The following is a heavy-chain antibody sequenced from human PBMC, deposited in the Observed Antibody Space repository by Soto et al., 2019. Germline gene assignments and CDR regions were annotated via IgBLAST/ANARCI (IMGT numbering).Heavy chain of an antibody. CDR1: GFTFSSYG. J-gene: IGHJ4*02. CDR3: AKDPDPTYCGGDCYPIDY. Sequence: QVQLVESGGGVVQPGRSLRLSCAASGFTFSSYGMHWVRQAPGKGLEWVAVISYDGSNKYYADSVKGRFTISRDNSKNTLYLQMNRLRAEDTAVYYCAKDPDPTYCGGDCYPIDYWGQGTLVTVSS. D-gene: IGHD2-21*02. V-gene: IGHV3-30*18. CDR2: ISYDGSNK.